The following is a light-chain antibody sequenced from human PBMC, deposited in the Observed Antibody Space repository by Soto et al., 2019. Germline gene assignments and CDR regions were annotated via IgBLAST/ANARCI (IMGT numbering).Light chain of an antibody. CDR3: QQYNNWRT. J-gene: IGKJ1*01. CDR2: GAS. V-gene: IGKV3-15*01. Sequence: EIVMTQSPATLSVSPGERATLSCGASQSISSNLAWYQQKPGQAPRLLIYGASTRATGIPARFRGSGSGTEFTLTISSLQSEDVAVYYCQQYNNWRTFGQGTKVEIK. CDR1: QSISSN.